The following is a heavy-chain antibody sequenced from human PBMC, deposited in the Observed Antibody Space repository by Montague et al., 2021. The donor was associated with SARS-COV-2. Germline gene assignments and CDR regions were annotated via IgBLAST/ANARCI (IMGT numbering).Heavy chain of an antibody. D-gene: IGHD6-19*01. CDR2: ITGSGGNT. Sequence: SLRLSCAASGFTFSSYAMSWVRQAPGRGLEWVSAITGSGGNTYYVDSVKGRFTISRDNSKNTLYLQMNSLRAEDTAVYYCAKVGPNLHPAVGPRSGYYFDFWGQGTLVTVSS. V-gene: IGHV3-23*01. CDR1: GFTFSSYA. CDR3: AKVGPNLHPAVGPRSGYYFDF. J-gene: IGHJ4*02.